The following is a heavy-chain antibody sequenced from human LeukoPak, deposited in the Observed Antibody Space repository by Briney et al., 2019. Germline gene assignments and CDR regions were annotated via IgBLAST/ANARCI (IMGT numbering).Heavy chain of an antibody. D-gene: IGHD2-21*01. Sequence: PGGSLRLSCVASGFTFENYWMHWVRQAPGKGPEWVANIKQDGSLEHYMDSVKGRFTISRDNAKNSLILQMDSLRAEDTAVYYCARWTGVIDSWGQGTLVTVPS. V-gene: IGHV3-7*01. CDR3: ARWTGVIDS. CDR2: IKQDGSLE. J-gene: IGHJ4*02. CDR1: GFTFENYW.